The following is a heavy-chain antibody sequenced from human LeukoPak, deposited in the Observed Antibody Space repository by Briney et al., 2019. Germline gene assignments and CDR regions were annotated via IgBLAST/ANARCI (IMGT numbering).Heavy chain of an antibody. CDR2: IYHIGST. J-gene: IGHJ4*02. CDR3: ARDRSVYGGNPDY. CDR1: GYSLSSGYY. V-gene: IGHV4-38-2*02. D-gene: IGHD4-23*01. Sequence: PSETLSLTCTVSGYSLSSGYYWGWIRQPPGKGLEWIGSIYHIGSTYYNSSLKSRVTISVDTSKNQFSLKLSSVTAADTAVYYCARDRSVYGGNPDYWGQGTLVTVSS.